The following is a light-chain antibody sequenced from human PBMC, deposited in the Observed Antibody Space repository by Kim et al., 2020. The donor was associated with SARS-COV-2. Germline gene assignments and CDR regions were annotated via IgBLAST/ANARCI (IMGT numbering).Light chain of an antibody. V-gene: IGLV3-19*01. J-gene: IGLJ2*01. CDR3: NSRDSRTNLLV. Sequence: ALGQTVRITCQGDSLRSYYASWYQQKPGQAPVVVIYGKNNRLSGIPDRFSGSSSGNTASLTITGAQAEDEADYYCNSRDSRTNLLVFGGGTKLTVL. CDR2: GKN. CDR1: SLRSYY.